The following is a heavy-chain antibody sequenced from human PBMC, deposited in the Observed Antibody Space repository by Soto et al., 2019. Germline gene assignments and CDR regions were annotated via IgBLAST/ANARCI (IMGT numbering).Heavy chain of an antibody. CDR1: GYTFTSYG. V-gene: IGHV1-18*01. CDR3: ARKDPYSNYGYWFDP. CDR2: ISAYNGNT. Sequence: ASVKVSCKASGYTFTSYGISWVRQAPGQGLEWMGWISAYNGNTNYAQKLQGRVIMTTDTSTSTAYMELRSLRSDDTAVYYCARKDPYSNYGYWFDPWGQGTLVTVSS. D-gene: IGHD4-4*01. J-gene: IGHJ5*02.